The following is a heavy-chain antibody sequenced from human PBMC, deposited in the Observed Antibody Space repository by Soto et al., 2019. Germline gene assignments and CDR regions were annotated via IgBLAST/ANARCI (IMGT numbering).Heavy chain of an antibody. D-gene: IGHD5-12*01. V-gene: IGHV4-59*01. J-gene: IGHJ4*02. CDR1: GGSITNYY. CDR3: AKHRRPEEDGYTIDF. CDR2: VYYSGST. Sequence: PSETLSLTCTISGGSITNYYWSWIRQPPGKGLEWIGYVYYSGSTKYNPSLESRVTISADTSKNQFSLRVTSVTAADTAVYYCAKHRRPEEDGYTIDFWGQGILVTVSS.